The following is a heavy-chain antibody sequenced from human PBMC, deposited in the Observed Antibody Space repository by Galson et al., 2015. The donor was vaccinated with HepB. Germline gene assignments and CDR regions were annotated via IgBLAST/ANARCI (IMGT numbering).Heavy chain of an antibody. J-gene: IGHJ5*02. D-gene: IGHD2-2*01. CDR1: GGSISSSSYY. V-gene: IGHV4-39*07. CDR3: ARDTAKYVPADNNWFDP. CDR2: IYYSGST. Sequence: ETLSLTCTVSGGSISSSSYYWGWIRQPPGKGLEWIGSIYYSGSTYYNPSLKSRVTISVDTSKNQFSLKLSSVTAADTAVYYCARDTAKYVPADNNWFDPWGQGTLATVSS.